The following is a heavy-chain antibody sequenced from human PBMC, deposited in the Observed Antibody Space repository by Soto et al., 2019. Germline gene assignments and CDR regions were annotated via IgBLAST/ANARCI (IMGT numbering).Heavy chain of an antibody. CDR3: VKDLPNSASITIFGVVITDY. CDR2: ISSNGGST. Sequence: PGGSLRLSCSASGFTFSSYAMHWVRQAPGKGLEYVSAISSNGGSTYYADSVKGRFTISRDNSKNTLYLQMSSLRAEDTAVYFCVKDLPNSASITIFGVVITDYWGQGTLVTVSS. D-gene: IGHD3-3*01. J-gene: IGHJ4*02. V-gene: IGHV3-64D*08. CDR1: GFTFSSYA.